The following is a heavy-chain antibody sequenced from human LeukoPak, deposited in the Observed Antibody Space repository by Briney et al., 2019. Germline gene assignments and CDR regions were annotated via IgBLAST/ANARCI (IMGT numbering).Heavy chain of an antibody. J-gene: IGHJ5*02. CDR3: ARAFIVVAWNWFDP. CDR1: GYTFTGYY. V-gene: IGHV1-2*02. D-gene: IGHD2-21*01. Sequence: VASVKVSCKASGYTFTGYYMHWVRQAPGQGLEWMGWINPNSGGTNYAQKFQGRVTMTRDTSISTAYMELSRLRSDDTAVYYCARAFIVVAWNWFDPWGQGTLVTVSS. CDR2: INPNSGGT.